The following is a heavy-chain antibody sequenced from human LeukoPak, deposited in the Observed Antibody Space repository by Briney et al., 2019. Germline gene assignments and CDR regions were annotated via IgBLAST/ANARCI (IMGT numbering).Heavy chain of an antibody. CDR3: ARAPSSLDCYVDCYFDT. D-gene: IGHD2-21*02. Sequence: ASVTISCKASGYVFHSYGLAWLRQAPAQGLEGVGTIIPFNDRTKFAQKFQGRVTMNTASSTTTAYLQLTNLRLEDTAVYYCARAPSSLDCYVDCYFDTWGKGTLVTVSS. CDR2: IIPFNDRT. CDR1: GYVFHSYG. V-gene: IGHV1-18*01. J-gene: IGHJ5*02.